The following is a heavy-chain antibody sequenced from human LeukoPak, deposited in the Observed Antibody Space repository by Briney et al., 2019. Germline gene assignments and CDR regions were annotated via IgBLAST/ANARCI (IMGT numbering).Heavy chain of an antibody. CDR1: GFTFSRYG. J-gene: IGHJ4*02. D-gene: IGHD3-9*01. CDR3: VRAYDILTGPEY. CDR2: IWYDGSNK. V-gene: IGHV3-33*01. Sequence: GGSLRLSCAASGFTFSRYGTHWVRQAPGKGLEWVAVIWYDGSNKYYADSVKGRFTISRDNSKNMLYPQMNSLSAEDTAVYYCVRAYDILTGPEYWGQGTLVTVSS.